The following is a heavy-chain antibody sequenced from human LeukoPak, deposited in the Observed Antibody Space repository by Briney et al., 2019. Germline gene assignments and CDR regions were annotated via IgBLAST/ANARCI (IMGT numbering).Heavy chain of an antibody. J-gene: IGHJ4*02. V-gene: IGHV4-30-4*01. D-gene: IGHD3-10*01. Sequence: SETLSLTCTVSGGSISGDDYYWSWIRQPPGKGLEWIGYIYYSGSTYYNPSLKSRITISVDTSKNEFSLKLTSVTAADTAVYYCASANYYGFNYFDYWGQGALVTVSS. CDR1: GGSISGDDYY. CDR2: IYYSGST. CDR3: ASANYYGFNYFDY.